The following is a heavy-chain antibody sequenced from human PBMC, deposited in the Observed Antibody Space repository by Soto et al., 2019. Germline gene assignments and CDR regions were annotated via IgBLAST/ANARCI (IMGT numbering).Heavy chain of an antibody. CDR1: GFTFSSYS. CDR2: ISSSSSTI. J-gene: IGHJ4*02. D-gene: IGHD5-12*01. Sequence: EVQLVESGGGLVQPGGSLRLSCAASGFTFSSYSMNWVRQAPGKGLEWVSYISSSSSTIYYADSVKGRFTISRDNAKNPLYLQMNSLRAEDTAVYYCARGQYSGYELTAAACFDYWGQGTLVTVSS. V-gene: IGHV3-48*01. CDR3: ARGQYSGYELTAAACFDY.